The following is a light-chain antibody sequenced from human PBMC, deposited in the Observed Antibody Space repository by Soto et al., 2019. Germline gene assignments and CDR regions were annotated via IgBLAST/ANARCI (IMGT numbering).Light chain of an antibody. V-gene: IGKV3-20*01. J-gene: IGKJ5*01. CDR3: LQYGSSPHT. Sequence: EIVLTQSPATLSLSPGERATLSCRASQSVGNYLAWYQQKPGQAPRLLIYGASSRATGIPDRFSGSGSWTDFTLTISRLEPEDFAVYYCLQYGSSPHTFGQGTRLEIK. CDR2: GAS. CDR1: QSVGNY.